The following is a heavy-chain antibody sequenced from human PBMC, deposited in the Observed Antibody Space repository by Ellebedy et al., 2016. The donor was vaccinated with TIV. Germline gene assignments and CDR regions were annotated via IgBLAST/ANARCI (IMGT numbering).Heavy chain of an antibody. CDR3: AAGWVPAAPLQP. CDR2: IYDSEST. V-gene: IGHV4-59*12. CDR1: DTSISSYY. D-gene: IGHD2-2*01. Sequence: MPSETLSLTCTVSDTSISSYYWSWIRQTPGKGLEWIGYIYDSESTSFNPSLKSRVTISVDTSRNQFSLKLSSVTAADTAVYYCAAGWVPAAPLQPWGQGTLVTVSS. J-gene: IGHJ5*02.